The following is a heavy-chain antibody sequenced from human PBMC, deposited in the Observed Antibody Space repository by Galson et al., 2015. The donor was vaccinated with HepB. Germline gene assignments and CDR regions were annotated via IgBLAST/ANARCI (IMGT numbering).Heavy chain of an antibody. Sequence: SLRLSCAASGFTFSSYAMSWVRQAPGKGLEWVSAISGSGGSTYYADSVKGRFTISRDNSKNTLYLQMNSLRAEDTAVYYCAKDHRKNALKGFWADAFDIWGQGIMVTVSS. CDR1: GFTFSSYA. CDR3: AKDHRKNALKGFWADAFDI. D-gene: IGHD1-14*01. CDR2: ISGSGGST. J-gene: IGHJ3*02. V-gene: IGHV3-23*01.